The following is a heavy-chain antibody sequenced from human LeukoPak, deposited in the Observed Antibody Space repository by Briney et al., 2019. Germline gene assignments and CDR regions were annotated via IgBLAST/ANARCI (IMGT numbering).Heavy chain of an antibody. J-gene: IGHJ3*02. D-gene: IGHD6-19*01. V-gene: IGHV3-23*01. CDR1: GFTFSSYA. CDR3: AKGIAVAGTGNVFDI. CDR2: ISGSGGST. Sequence: GGSLRLSCAASGFTFSSYAMSWVRQAPGKGLEWVSTISGSGGSTYYADSVKGRFTISRGNSKNTLYLQMNSLRAEDTAVYYCAKGIAVAGTGNVFDIWGQGTMVTVSS.